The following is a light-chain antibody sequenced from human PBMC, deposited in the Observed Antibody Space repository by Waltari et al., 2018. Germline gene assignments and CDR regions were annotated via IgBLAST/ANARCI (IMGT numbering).Light chain of an antibody. CDR3: QQSYSSPYT. CDR2: GVS. CDR1: QNIITY. Sequence: DIHMTQSPSSLSASVGDRVTITCRASQNIITYLNWYQHKPGKAPEVLIYGVSNLHSGVPSRFSGSGSGTDFTLTISSLQPEDFGIYYCQQSYSSPYTVGQGTNLEIK. V-gene: IGKV1-39*01. J-gene: IGKJ2*01.